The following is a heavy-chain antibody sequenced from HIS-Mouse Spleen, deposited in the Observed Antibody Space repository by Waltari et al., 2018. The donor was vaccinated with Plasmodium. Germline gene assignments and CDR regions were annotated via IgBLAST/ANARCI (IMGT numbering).Heavy chain of an antibody. CDR1: GGSFSGYY. CDR3: ARGQLGIDAFDI. J-gene: IGHJ3*02. V-gene: IGHV4-34*01. CDR2: INHSGST. Sequence: QVQLQQWGAGLLKPSETLSLTCAVYGGSFSGYYWSLIRPPPGKGLEWIGEINHSGSTNYNPSLKSRVTISVDTSKNQFSLKLSSVTAADTAVYYCARGQLGIDAFDIWGQGTMVTVSS. D-gene: IGHD7-27*01.